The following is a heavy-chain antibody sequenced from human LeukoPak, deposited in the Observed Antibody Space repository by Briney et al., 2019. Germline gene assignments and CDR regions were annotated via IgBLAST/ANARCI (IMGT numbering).Heavy chain of an antibody. Sequence: GGSLRLSCAASGFTFSSYSMNWVRQAPGKGLEWVAVISYDGSNKYYADSVKGRFTISRDNSKNTLYLQMNSLRAEDTAVYYCARDFGARGWLDYWGQGTLVNVSS. CDR2: ISYDGSNK. J-gene: IGHJ4*02. CDR3: ARDFGARGWLDY. CDR1: GFTFSSYS. D-gene: IGHD6-19*01. V-gene: IGHV3-30*03.